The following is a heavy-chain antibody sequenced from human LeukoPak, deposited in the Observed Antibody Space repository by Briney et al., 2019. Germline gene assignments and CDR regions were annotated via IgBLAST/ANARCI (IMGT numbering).Heavy chain of an antibody. V-gene: IGHV3-21*01. J-gene: IGHJ2*01. CDR1: RFSFSSYN. Sequence: GGSLRLSCAASRFSFSSYNMNWVRQTPGKGLEWVSSITSSSTYTFYADSVKGRFTISRDNARNSLSLQMNSLRAEDTAVYYCARTMIVVGWYFDLWGRGTLVTVSS. D-gene: IGHD3-22*01. CDR2: ITSSSTYT. CDR3: ARTMIVVGWYFDL.